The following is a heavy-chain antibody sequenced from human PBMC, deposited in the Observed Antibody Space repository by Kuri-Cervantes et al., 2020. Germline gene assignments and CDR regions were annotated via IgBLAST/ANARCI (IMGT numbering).Heavy chain of an antibody. CDR1: GFTFDDYA. D-gene: IGHD2-15*01. Sequence: GGSLRLSCAASGFTFDDYAMHWVRQAPGKGLKWVSGISWNSGSIGYADSVKGRFTISRDNAKNSLYLQMNSLRAEDTALYYCAKDIGAANDYWGQGTLVTVSS. CDR2: ISWNSGSI. CDR3: AKDIGAANDY. V-gene: IGHV3-9*01. J-gene: IGHJ4*02.